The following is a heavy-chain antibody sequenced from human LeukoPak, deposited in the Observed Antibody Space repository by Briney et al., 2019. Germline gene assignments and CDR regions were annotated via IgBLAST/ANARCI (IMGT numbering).Heavy chain of an antibody. CDR1: GFTFDDYA. CDR3: AKEQDYFDS. J-gene: IGHJ4*02. V-gene: IGHV3-9*01. CDR2: ISWNSGNI. Sequence: GGSLRLSCEASGFTFDDYAMHWVRQAPGKGLEWVSGISWNSGNIDYADSVKGRFTISRDNAKNSLFLQMNSLRTEDTALYYCAKEQDYFDSWGQGTLVTVSS.